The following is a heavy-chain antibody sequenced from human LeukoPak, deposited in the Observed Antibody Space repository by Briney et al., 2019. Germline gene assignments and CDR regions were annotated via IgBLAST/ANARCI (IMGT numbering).Heavy chain of an antibody. CDR1: GGSISSGSYY. CDR3: ARAPTNYYYYYMDV. J-gene: IGHJ6*03. D-gene: IGHD5-24*01. V-gene: IGHV4-61*02. Sequence: SQTLSLTCTVSGGSISSGSYYWSWIRQPAGKGLEWIGRIYTSGSTNYNPSLKSRVTISVDTSKNQFSLKLSSVTAADTAVYYCARAPTNYYYYYMDVWGKGTTVTVSS. CDR2: IYTSGST.